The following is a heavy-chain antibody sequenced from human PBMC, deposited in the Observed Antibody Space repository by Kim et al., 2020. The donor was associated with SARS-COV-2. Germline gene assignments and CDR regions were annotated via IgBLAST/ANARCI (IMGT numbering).Heavy chain of an antibody. V-gene: IGHV1-3*01. CDR1: GYTFTSYA. D-gene: IGHD4-17*01. CDR3: ARDLPFTTVNLPMEEDY. Sequence: ASVKVSCKASGYTFTSYAMHWVRQAPGQRLEWMGWINAGNGNTKYSQKFQGRVTITRDTSASTAYMELSSLRSEDTAVYYCARDLPFTTVNLPMEEDYWGQGTLVTVSS. J-gene: IGHJ4*02. CDR2: INAGNGNT.